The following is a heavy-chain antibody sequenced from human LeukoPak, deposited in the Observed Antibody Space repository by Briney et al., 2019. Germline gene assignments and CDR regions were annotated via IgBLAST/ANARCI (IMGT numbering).Heavy chain of an antibody. CDR2: MTGSGGTA. D-gene: IGHD1-26*01. V-gene: IGHV3-23*01. CDR3: AKDQSGSYYRGCDY. J-gene: IGHJ4*02. Sequence: PGGSLRLSCAASGFTFSSYAMSWVRQAPGMGLEWVSSMTGSGGTAFYADSVKGRFTISRDNSKNTLYLQMNSLRAEDTAVYYCAKDQSGSYYRGCDYWGQGTLVTVSS. CDR1: GFTFSSYA.